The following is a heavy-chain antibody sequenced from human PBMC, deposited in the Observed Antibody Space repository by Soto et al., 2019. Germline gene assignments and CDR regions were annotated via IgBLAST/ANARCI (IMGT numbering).Heavy chain of an antibody. J-gene: IGHJ5*02. Sequence: GGSLRLSCAASGFTFSNFWVHWVRQAPGKGLVWVSRASPDGSSTSYADSVKGRFTISRDNAKNMLYMEMNSLRAEDTAVYYCASHGSGDYFWFDPWGQGTLVTVSS. V-gene: IGHV3-74*01. CDR2: ASPDGSST. CDR1: GFTFSNFW. D-gene: IGHD4-17*01. CDR3: ASHGSGDYFWFDP.